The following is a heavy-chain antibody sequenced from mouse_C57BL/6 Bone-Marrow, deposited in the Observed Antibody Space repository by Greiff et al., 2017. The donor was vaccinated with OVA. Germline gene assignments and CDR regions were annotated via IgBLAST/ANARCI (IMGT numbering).Heavy chain of an antibody. Sequence: QVQLKESGAELVRPGTSVKMSCKASGYTFTNYWIGWAKQRPGHGLEWIGDIYPGGGYTNYNEKFKGKATLTADKSYSQDYRQFSSLTSEYSAIYYCARSGSTVVAHYFDYWGQGTTLTVSS. CDR1: GYTFTNYW. CDR2: IYPGGGYT. CDR3: ARSGSTVVAHYFDY. J-gene: IGHJ2*01. V-gene: IGHV1-63*01. D-gene: IGHD1-1*01.